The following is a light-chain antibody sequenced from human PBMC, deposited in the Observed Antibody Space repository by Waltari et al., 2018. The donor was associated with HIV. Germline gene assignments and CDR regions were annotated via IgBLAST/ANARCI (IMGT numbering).Light chain of an antibody. Sequence: AIRMTQSPSSFSASTGDRVTITCRASQGISSYLAWYQQKPGKAPKLLIYAASTLQSWVPSRFSGSGSGTDFTLTISCLQSEDFATYYCQQYYSYLPLTFGGGTKVEIK. CDR3: QQYYSYLPLT. CDR1: QGISSY. V-gene: IGKV1-8*01. J-gene: IGKJ4*01. CDR2: AAS.